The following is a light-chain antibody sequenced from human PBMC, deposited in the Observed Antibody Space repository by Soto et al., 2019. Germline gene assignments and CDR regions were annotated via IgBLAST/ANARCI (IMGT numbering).Light chain of an antibody. Sequence: VMMHSPGPLSVSLGERATLSCRASQSVSIHLAWYQQKPGQAPRLLIYDTSTRATGIPARFSGSGSGTEFTLTINGLEPEDSAVYCCQQRGNWPPTWTFGQGTRLEIK. CDR1: QSVSIH. CDR3: QQRGNWPPTWT. CDR2: DTS. J-gene: IGKJ5*01. V-gene: IGKV3-15*01.